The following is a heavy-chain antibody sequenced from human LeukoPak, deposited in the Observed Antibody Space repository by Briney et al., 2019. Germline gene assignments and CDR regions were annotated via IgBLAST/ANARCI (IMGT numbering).Heavy chain of an antibody. CDR1: GFTSSDYY. CDR3: SRGTYPYSSDN. V-gene: IGHV3-74*01. D-gene: IGHD3-10*01. J-gene: IGHJ4*02. Sequence: PGGSLRLSCAASGFTSSDYYMHWVRQAPGKGLLWISHINGDGSSTGYADSVKGRFTISRDNAKNILYLQMNSLRAEDTAVYYCSRGTYPYSSDNWGQGALVTVSS. CDR2: INGDGSST.